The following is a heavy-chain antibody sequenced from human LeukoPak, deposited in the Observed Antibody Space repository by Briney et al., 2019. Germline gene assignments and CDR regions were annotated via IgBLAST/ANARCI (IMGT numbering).Heavy chain of an antibody. CDR1: GYTFTGHY. J-gene: IGHJ3*02. CDR3: ARDVVEMATILAFDI. CDR2: INPNSGGT. V-gene: IGHV1-2*02. Sequence: GSSVKVSCKASGYTFTGHYMHWVRQAPGQGLEWMGWINPNSGGTNYAQKFQGRVTMTRDTSISTAYMELSRLRSDDTAVYYCARDVVEMATILAFDIWGQGTMVTVSS. D-gene: IGHD5-24*01.